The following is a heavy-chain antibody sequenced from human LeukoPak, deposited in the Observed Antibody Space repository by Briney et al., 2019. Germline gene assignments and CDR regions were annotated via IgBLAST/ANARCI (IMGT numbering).Heavy chain of an antibody. D-gene: IGHD3-22*01. CDR3: ARAYYDSSDYSFDY. CDR2: LSYDGSTK. CDR1: GFSFNSYA. Sequence: GGSLRLSCVVSGFSFNSYAMHWVRQAPGKGLEWMAVLSYDGSTKYYADSVKGRFTISTDGSNTLYLQMNSLRTDDTGVYYCARAYYDSSDYSFDYWGQGTLVTVSS. J-gene: IGHJ4*02. V-gene: IGHV3-30-3*01.